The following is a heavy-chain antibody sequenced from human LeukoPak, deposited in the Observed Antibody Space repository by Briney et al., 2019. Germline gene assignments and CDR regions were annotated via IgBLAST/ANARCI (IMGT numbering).Heavy chain of an antibody. CDR3: ARGDFWSGYYIAEPDFDY. CDR2: INPNSGGT. D-gene: IGHD3-3*01. CDR1: GYTFTGYY. V-gene: IGHV1-2*02. Sequence: ASVKVSCKASGYTFTGYYMHWVRQAPGQGLEWMGWINPNSGGTNYAQKFQGGVTMTRDTSISTAYMELSRLRSDDTAVYYCARGDFWSGYYIAEPDFDYWGQGTLVTVSS. J-gene: IGHJ4*02.